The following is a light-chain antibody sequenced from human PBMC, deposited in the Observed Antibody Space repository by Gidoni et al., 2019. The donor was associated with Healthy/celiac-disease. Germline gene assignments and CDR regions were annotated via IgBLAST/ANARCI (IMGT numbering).Light chain of an antibody. J-gene: IGKJ4*01. V-gene: IGKV3-11*01. CDR3: QRRSNWLT. CDR2: DAS. Sequence: EIVLTQSPATLSWSPGERATLSCRARQSVSSYLAWYQQKPDHAPRLLIYDASNRATGIPARFSGSGSGTDFTLTISSLEPEDFAVYYCQRRSNWLTFGGGTKVEIK. CDR1: QSVSSY.